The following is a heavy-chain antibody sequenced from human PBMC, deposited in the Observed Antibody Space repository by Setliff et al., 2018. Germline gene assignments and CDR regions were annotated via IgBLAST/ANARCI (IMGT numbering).Heavy chain of an antibody. CDR1: GFTFSSYW. V-gene: IGHV3-7*01. CDR2: IKQDGSEK. CDR3: ARRYYGSGSYFDY. Sequence: LRLSCAASGFTFSSYWMSWVRQAPGKGLEWVANIKQDGSEKYYADSVKGRFTISSDNAKNRLYLQMNRLRAEDTAVYYCARRYYGSGSYFDYWGQGTLVTVSS. J-gene: IGHJ4*02. D-gene: IGHD3-10*01.